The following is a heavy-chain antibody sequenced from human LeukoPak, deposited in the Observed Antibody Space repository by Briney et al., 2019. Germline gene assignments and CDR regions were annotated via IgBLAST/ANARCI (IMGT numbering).Heavy chain of an antibody. Sequence: GGSLRLSCAASGFSFNSYSMSWVRQAPGKGLEWVANIKLDGSEKYYVDSVRGRFTISRDNAKNSLYLQMNSLRAEDTALYYCAREVSPDSWGQGTLVTVSS. CDR1: GFSFNSYS. V-gene: IGHV3-7*01. J-gene: IGHJ4*02. CDR2: IKLDGSEK. CDR3: AREVSPDS.